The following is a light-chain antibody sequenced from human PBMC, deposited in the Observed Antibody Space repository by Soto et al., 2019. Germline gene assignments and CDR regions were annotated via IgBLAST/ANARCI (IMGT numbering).Light chain of an antibody. Sequence: DIVMTQSPGTLSLSPGERATLSCRASQSLANSFIAWYHQKPGQAPRLLIYGASSRATGIPDRFSGSGSGTDFTLTISRLEPEDFAVYYCQQYGSSPITFGQGTRLEI. CDR2: GAS. CDR3: QQYGSSPIT. V-gene: IGKV3-20*01. J-gene: IGKJ5*01. CDR1: QSLANSF.